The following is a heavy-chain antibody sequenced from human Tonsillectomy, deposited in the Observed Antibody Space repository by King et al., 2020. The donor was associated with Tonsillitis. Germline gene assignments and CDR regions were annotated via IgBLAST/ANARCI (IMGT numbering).Heavy chain of an antibody. J-gene: IGHJ4*02. D-gene: IGHD1-20*01. Sequence: AQLVQSGGGLVQPGGSLRLSCAASGFTFSSYPMNWVRQAPGKGLECVSHMRSGISPILYADSVKGRFTISRDDGKNSLYLQMNSLRAEDTAVYYCVRDDNWAFDYWGQGTQVTVSS. CDR3: VRDDNWAFDY. CDR2: MRSGISPI. CDR1: GFTFSSYP. V-gene: IGHV3-48*01.